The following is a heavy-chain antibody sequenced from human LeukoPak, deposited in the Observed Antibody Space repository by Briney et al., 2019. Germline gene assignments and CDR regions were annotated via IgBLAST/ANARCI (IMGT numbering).Heavy chain of an antibody. J-gene: IGHJ3*02. V-gene: IGHV3-23*01. Sequence: PGGSLRLSCAASGFTFSSYAMSWVRQAPGKGLEWVSAISGSGGSTYYADSVKGRFTISRDNSKNTLYLQMNSLRAEDTAVYYCAKPIMVRGVYDAFDMWGQGTMVTVSS. CDR1: GFTFSSYA. CDR2: ISGSGGST. CDR3: AKPIMVRGVYDAFDM. D-gene: IGHD3-10*01.